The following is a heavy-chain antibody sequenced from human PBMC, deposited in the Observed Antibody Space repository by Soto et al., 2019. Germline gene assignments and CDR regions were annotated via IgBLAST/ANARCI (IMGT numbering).Heavy chain of an antibody. CDR3: ARVRLGVTYYDFWSGYYDDAFDI. Sequence: ASVKVSCKASGYTFTSYCISWVRQAPGQGLEWMGWISAYNGNTNYAQKLQGRVTMTTDTSTSTAYMELRSLRSDDTAVYYCARVRLGVTYYDFWSGYYDDAFDIWGQGTMVPVSS. J-gene: IGHJ3*02. D-gene: IGHD3-3*01. V-gene: IGHV1-18*04. CDR2: ISAYNGNT. CDR1: GYTFTSYC.